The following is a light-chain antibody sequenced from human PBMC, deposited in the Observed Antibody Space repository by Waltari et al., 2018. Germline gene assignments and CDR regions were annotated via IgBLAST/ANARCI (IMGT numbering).Light chain of an antibody. CDR2: DVS. Sequence: DIQMTKSPSSLSASVGDRVTITCQPSQPINNHLNWDQQKPGKAPELLIYDVSKLETGVPSRFGGSGSGTDFSFTISRLQPEDIATYYCQQYDNLVTFGGGTRV. J-gene: IGKJ4*01. V-gene: IGKV1-33*01. CDR1: QPINNH. CDR3: QQYDNLVT.